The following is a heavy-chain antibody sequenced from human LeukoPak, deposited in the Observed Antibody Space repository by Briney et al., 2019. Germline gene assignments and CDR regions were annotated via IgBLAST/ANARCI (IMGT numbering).Heavy chain of an antibody. D-gene: IGHD1/OR15-1a*01. J-gene: IGHJ2*01. CDR1: GFTFSSYA. CDR3: AKDPSGPNWYFDL. Sequence: GGSLRLSCAASGFTFSSYAMHWVRQAPGKGLEWVSAISGSGGSTYYADSVKGRFTISRDNSKNTLYLQMNSLRAEDTAVYYCAKDPSGPNWYFDLWSRGTLVAVSS. V-gene: IGHV3-23*01. CDR2: ISGSGGST.